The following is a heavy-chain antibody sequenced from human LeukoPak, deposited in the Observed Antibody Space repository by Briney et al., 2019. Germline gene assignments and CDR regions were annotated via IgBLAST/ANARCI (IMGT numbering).Heavy chain of an antibody. CDR3: AELGITMIGGV. CDR1: GFTFSSYW. V-gene: IGHV3-7*01. J-gene: IGHJ6*04. Sequence: GGSLRLSCAASGFTFSSYWMSWVRQAPGKGLEWVANFKQDVSEKYYVDSVKGRFTISRDNAKNSLYLQMNSLRAEDTAVYYCAELGITMIGGVWGKGTTVTISS. CDR2: FKQDVSEK. D-gene: IGHD3-10*02.